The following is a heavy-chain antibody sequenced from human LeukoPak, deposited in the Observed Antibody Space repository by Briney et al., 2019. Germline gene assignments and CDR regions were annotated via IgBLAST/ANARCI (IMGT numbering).Heavy chain of an antibody. D-gene: IGHD1-26*01. CDR1: GFTLGAFA. CDR2: IDKDGRST. J-gene: IGHJ6*02. V-gene: IGHV3-43*02. CDR3: ATWAFYHSLDV. Sequence: GGSLRLSCAASGFTLGAFAMHWVRQAPGKGLEWVSLIDKDGRSTYYADSVKGRFTISRDNSKDSLYLQMNSLRTEDTALYYCATWAFYHSLDVWGQGTTVTVSS.